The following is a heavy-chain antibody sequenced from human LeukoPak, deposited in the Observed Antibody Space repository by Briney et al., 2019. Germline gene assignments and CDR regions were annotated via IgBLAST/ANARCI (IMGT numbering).Heavy chain of an antibody. CDR1: GFTFSSFS. V-gene: IGHV3-21*01. J-gene: IGHJ4*02. D-gene: IGHD2-2*01. CDR3: AGDRYCSSTTCYDNFDY. Sequence: GGSLRLSCAASGFTFSSFSMNWVRQAPGKGLEWVSSISSSSTYIYYADSVKGRFTISRDYAKNSLYLQMNSLRAEDTAVYYCAGDRYCSSTTCYDNFDYWGQGTLVTVSS. CDR2: ISSSSTYI.